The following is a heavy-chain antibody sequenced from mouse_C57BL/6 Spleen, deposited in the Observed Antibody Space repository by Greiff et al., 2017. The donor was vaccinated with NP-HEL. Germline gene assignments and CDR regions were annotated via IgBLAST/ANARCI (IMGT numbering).Heavy chain of an antibody. CDR1: GFSFNTYA. D-gene: IGHD1-1*01. CDR3: VRLGKSYAMDY. CDR2: IRSKSNNYAT. J-gene: IGHJ4*01. V-gene: IGHV10-1*01. Sequence: EVKLVESGGGLVQPKGSLKLSCAASGFSFNTYAMNWVRQAPGKGLEWVARIRSKSNNYATYYADSVKDRFTISRDDSESMLYLQMNNLKTEDTAMYYCVRLGKSYAMDYWGQGTSVTVSS.